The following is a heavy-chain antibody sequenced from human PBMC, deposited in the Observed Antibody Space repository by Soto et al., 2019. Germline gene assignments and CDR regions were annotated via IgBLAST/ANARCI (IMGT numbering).Heavy chain of an antibody. CDR2: IIPILGTA. Sequence: GASVKVCCKSSGGTFSSYAISCVRQAPGQGLEWMGGIIPILGTATYAQKFQGRVTITEDKSTSTAYMELSSLGSEDTAVYYCATPLGYCSSTSCYYNCFDHWGQLTLVTV. J-gene: IGHJ5*02. D-gene: IGHD2-2*01. CDR1: GGTFSSYA. CDR3: ATPLGYCSSTSCYYNCFDH. V-gene: IGHV1-69*10.